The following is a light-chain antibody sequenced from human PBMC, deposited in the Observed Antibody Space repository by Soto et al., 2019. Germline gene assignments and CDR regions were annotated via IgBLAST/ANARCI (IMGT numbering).Light chain of an antibody. CDR2: DTS. CDR3: QQRTNWLT. Sequence: EIVLTQSPATLSLSPRERATLSCRASESVSDYIAWYQQKPGQPPRLVIYDTSNRATGVPARFSGSGSGTDFTLTISSLEPEDFAVYYCQQRTNWLTFGGGTKVEIK. V-gene: IGKV3-11*01. J-gene: IGKJ4*01. CDR1: ESVSDY.